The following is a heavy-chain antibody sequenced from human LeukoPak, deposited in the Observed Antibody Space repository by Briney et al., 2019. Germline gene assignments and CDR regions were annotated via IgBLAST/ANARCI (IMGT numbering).Heavy chain of an antibody. CDR3: ARDHRLAAAFDY. V-gene: IGHV3-23*01. CDR1: GFTFTSYA. J-gene: IGHJ4*02. D-gene: IGHD6-13*01. CDR2: ISSNGGST. Sequence: GGSLRLPCAASGFTFTSYAMTWVRQAPGKGLEWVSSISSNGGSTYYADSVKGRFTISRANSKSTVYLQMNSLRAEDTALYYCARDHRLAAAFDYWGQGALVTVSS.